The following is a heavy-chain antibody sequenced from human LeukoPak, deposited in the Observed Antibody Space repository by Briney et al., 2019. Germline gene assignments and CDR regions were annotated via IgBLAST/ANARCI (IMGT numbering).Heavy chain of an antibody. Sequence: GGSLRLSCTASGFTFSSYSMNWVRQAPGKGLEWVSYISSSGSTIYYADSVKGRFTISRDNAKNSLYLQMNSLRAEDTAVYYCARAPYETAMVQDYFDYWGQGTLVTVSS. J-gene: IGHJ4*02. CDR3: ARAPYETAMVQDYFDY. D-gene: IGHD5-18*01. CDR2: ISSSGSTI. V-gene: IGHV3-48*04. CDR1: GFTFSSYS.